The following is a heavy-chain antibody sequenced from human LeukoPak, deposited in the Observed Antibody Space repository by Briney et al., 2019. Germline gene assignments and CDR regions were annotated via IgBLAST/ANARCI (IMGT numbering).Heavy chain of an antibody. J-gene: IGHJ3*02. CDR3: ARFRVVVTANDAFDI. D-gene: IGHD2-21*02. Sequence: EASVKVSCKASGYTFTSYGISWVRQAPGQGLEWMGRIIPIFGTANYAQKFQGRVTITTDESTSTAYMELSSLRSEDTAVYYCARFRVVVTANDAFDIWGQGTMVTVSS. CDR2: IIPIFGTA. CDR1: GYTFTSYG. V-gene: IGHV1-69*05.